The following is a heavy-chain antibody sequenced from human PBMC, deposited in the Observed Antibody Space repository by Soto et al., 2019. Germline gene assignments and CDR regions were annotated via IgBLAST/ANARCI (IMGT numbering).Heavy chain of an antibody. CDR1: GYTFTSYG. J-gene: IGHJ6*02. CDR3: AKIKNRIVGVMTLGMDV. D-gene: IGHD1-26*01. CDR2: ISAYNGNT. V-gene: IGHV1-18*01. Sequence: ASVKVSCKASGYTFTSYGISWVRQAPGQGLEWMGWISAYNGNTNYAQKLQGRVTMTTDTSTSTAYMELRSLRSDDTAVYYCAKIKNRIVGVMTLGMDVWGQGTTVTVSS.